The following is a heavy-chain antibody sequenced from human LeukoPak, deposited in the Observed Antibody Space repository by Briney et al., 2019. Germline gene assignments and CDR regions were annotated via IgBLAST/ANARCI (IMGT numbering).Heavy chain of an antibody. Sequence: GGSLRLSCAASGFPFSSYWMTWVRQAPGKGLEWVANIKQDGSKKSYVDSVKGRFTISRDNAKNSLYLQMNSLRAEDTAIYYCTRVGYIDEGIDYWGQGTLVTVSS. CDR3: TRVGYIDEGIDY. V-gene: IGHV3-7*04. CDR2: IKQDGSKK. CDR1: GFPFSSYW. J-gene: IGHJ4*02. D-gene: IGHD5-24*01.